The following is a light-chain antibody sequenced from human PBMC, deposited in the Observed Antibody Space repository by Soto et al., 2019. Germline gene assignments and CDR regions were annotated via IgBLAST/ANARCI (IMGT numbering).Light chain of an antibody. V-gene: IGKV1-5*01. Sequence: DIQMTQSPSTLSSSVGDRVAVTCLASQSISSFLAWYQQKPGKAPKLLIYDASSLESGVPSRFSGSGSGTEFTLTISSLQPDDFATYYCQQYNSYPWTFGQGTKVDI. CDR2: DAS. CDR3: QQYNSYPWT. CDR1: QSISSF. J-gene: IGKJ1*01.